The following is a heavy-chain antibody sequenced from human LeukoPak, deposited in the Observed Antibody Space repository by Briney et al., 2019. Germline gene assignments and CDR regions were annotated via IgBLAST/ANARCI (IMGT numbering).Heavy chain of an antibody. D-gene: IGHD3-10*01. V-gene: IGHV3-30*02. CDR2: IWYDGSNK. Sequence: SGGSLRLSCAASGFTFSSYGMHWVRQAPGKGLEWVAVIWYDGSNKYYADSVKGRFTISRDNSKNTLYLQMNSLRAEDTAVYYCAKQLRALYYYYGMDVWGQGTTVTVSS. J-gene: IGHJ6*02. CDR3: AKQLRALYYYYGMDV. CDR1: GFTFSSYG.